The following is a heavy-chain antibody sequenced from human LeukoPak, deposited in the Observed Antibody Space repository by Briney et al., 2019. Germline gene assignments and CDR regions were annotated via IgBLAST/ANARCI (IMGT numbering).Heavy chain of an antibody. V-gene: IGHV5-51*01. CDR2: IYPGDSDT. Sequence: GESLKISCKGSGYSFTSYWIGWVRQMPGKGLEWMGIIYPGDSDTRYSPSFQGQVTISADKSISTAYLQWSSLKASDTAMYYCARRPGYTYGYDYAFDIWGQGTMVTVSS. CDR3: ARRPGYTYGYDYAFDI. CDR1: GYSFTSYW. D-gene: IGHD5-18*01. J-gene: IGHJ3*02.